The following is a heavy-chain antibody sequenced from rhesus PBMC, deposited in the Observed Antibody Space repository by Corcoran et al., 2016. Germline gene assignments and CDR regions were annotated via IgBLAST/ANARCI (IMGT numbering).Heavy chain of an antibody. D-gene: IGHD3S6*01. Sequence: QVQLQESGPGLVKPSETLSLTCAVSGGSISSNFWSWIRQPPGKGLEWIGRIYGGGGSADYNPSINSRVTISTDTTKNQFSLKLTSVTAADSAVDYGARTDTLLFDYWGQGVLVTVSS. V-gene: IGHV4-160*01. J-gene: IGHJ4*01. CDR1: GGSISSNF. CDR3: ARTDTLLFDY. CDR2: IYGGGGSA.